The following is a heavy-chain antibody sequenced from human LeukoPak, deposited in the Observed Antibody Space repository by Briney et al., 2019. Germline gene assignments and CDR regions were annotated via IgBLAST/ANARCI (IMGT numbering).Heavy chain of an antibody. Sequence: QPGRSLRLSCEVSGFTFSSYAMSWVRQAPGKGLEWVSGISGSGGSTYYADSVKGRFTISRDNSKNTLFLQMNSLRAEDTAVYYCAKDFLTVTAGWDYWGQGTLVTVSS. CDR3: AKDFLTVTAGWDY. CDR2: ISGSGGST. J-gene: IGHJ4*02. V-gene: IGHV3-23*01. D-gene: IGHD6-25*01. CDR1: GFTFSSYA.